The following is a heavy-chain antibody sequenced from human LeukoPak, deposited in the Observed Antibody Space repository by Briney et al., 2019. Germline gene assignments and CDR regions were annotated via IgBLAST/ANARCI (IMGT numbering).Heavy chain of an antibody. J-gene: IGHJ4*02. Sequence: PGGSLRLSCAASGFTFSSYSMNWVRQAPGKGLEWVSSISSSSSYIYYADSVKGRFTISRDNAKNSLYLQMNSLRAEDTAVYYCAKDQNDYYDSSGYSHWGQGTLVTVSS. CDR3: AKDQNDYYDSSGYSH. D-gene: IGHD3-22*01. V-gene: IGHV3-21*04. CDR2: ISSSSSYI. CDR1: GFTFSSYS.